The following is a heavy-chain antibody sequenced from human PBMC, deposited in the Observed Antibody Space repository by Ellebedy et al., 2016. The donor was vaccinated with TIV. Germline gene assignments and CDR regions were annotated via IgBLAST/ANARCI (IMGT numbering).Heavy chain of an antibody. CDR3: ARWYGSGTYYLDP. Sequence: PGGSLRLSCAASGFSVSSYAMSWVRQAPGKGLEWVAAIRNDGNNAYYADSVKGRFTISKENSKNTLYLQMNSLRAEDTALYYCARWYGSGTYYLDPWGQGTLVTVSS. J-gene: IGHJ5*01. D-gene: IGHD3-10*01. CDR2: IRNDGNNA. CDR1: GFSVSSYA. V-gene: IGHV3-33*08.